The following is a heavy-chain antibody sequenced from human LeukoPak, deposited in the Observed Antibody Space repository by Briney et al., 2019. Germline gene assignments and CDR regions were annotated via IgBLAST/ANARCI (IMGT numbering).Heavy chain of an antibody. V-gene: IGHV4-39*01. CDR3: ARLGWELLFDY. J-gene: IGHJ4*02. CDR1: GGSISSSSYY. Sequence: PSETLSLTCTVSGGSISSSSYYWGWIRQPPGKGLEWIGSIYYRGSTYYNPSFKSRVTISVDTSKNQFSLKLSSVTAADTALYYCARLGWELLFDYWGQGTLVSVSS. CDR2: IYYRGST. D-gene: IGHD1-26*01.